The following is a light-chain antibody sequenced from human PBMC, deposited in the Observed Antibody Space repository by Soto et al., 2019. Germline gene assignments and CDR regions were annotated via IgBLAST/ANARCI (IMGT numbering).Light chain of an antibody. J-gene: IGKJ4*01. Sequence: DIQMTQSPSTLSASVGDRVTITCRASQSITIWLAWYQQKPGKAPKLLIFDASSLESGVPSRFSGSGSGTEFTLTISSLQPDDFATYYCHQYDSAPLTFGGGTKVDIK. V-gene: IGKV1-5*01. CDR2: DAS. CDR3: HQYDSAPLT. CDR1: QSITIW.